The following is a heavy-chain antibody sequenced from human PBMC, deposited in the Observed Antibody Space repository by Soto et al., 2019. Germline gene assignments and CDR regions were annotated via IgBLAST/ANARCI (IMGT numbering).Heavy chain of an antibody. V-gene: IGHV1-8*01. D-gene: IGHD2-8*01. Sequence: ASVKVSCKASGYTFTSYDINWVRQATGQGLEWMGWMNPNSGNTGYAQKFQGRVTMTRNTSISTAYMELSSLRSEDTAVYYCARGRGLDCTNGVCYNDFDYWGQGTRVTVSS. CDR2: MNPNSGNT. CDR3: ARGRGLDCTNGVCYNDFDY. CDR1: GYTFTSYD. J-gene: IGHJ4*02.